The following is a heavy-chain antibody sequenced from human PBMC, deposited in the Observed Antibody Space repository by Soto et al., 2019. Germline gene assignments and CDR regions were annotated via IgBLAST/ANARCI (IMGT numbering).Heavy chain of an antibody. J-gene: IGHJ5*02. CDR2: IYHSGST. V-gene: IGHV4-59*01. CDR1: GGSTSNYY. D-gene: IGHD3-22*01. CDR3: ARDHHYYDSSGYNWFDP. Sequence: PSETLSLTCTVSGGSTSNYYWSWIRQPPGKGLEWIGYIYHSGSTNYNPSLKSRVTLSIDTSKKQFSLKVSSVTTADTAVYYCARDHHYYDSSGYNWFDPWGQGTLVTVS.